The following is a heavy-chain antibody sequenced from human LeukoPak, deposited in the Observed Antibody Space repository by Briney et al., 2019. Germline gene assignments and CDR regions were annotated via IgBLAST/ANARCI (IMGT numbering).Heavy chain of an antibody. J-gene: IGHJ4*02. CDR1: GGSLSGYY. Sequence: SETLSLTCAVYGGSLSGYYWSWIRQPPGKGLDWIGEINHSGSTNYNPPPKSRVTISVDPSKNQFSLKLSSVTAADTAVYYCARGDLKSGSNWGQGTLVTVSS. CDR2: INHSGST. V-gene: IGHV4-34*01. CDR3: ARGDLKSGSN. D-gene: IGHD3-3*01.